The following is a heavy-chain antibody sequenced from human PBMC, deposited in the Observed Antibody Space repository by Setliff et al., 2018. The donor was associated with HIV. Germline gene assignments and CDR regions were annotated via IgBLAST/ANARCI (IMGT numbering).Heavy chain of an antibody. CDR3: ARIFGDQGYYYGMDV. Sequence: SETLSLTCTVSGYSISSGYYWGWIRQPPGKGLEWIGSIYYSGSTNYNPSLKSRVTISVDTSKNQFSLKLGSVIAADTAVYYCARIFGDQGYYYGMDVWGQGTTVTVSS. J-gene: IGHJ6*02. CDR2: IYYSGST. CDR1: GYSISSGYY. D-gene: IGHD3-3*01. V-gene: IGHV4-38-2*02.